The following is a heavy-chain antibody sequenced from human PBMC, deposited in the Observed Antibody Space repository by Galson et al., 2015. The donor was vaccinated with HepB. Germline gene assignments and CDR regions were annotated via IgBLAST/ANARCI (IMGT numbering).Heavy chain of an antibody. Sequence: SVKVSCKASGYTFTSYAMNWVRQAPGQGLEWMGWINTNTGNPTYAQGFTGRFVFSLDTSVSTAYLRISSLKAEDTAVYYCARDPSIAVAGTMAFNIWGQGTMVTVSS. CDR2: INTNTGNP. CDR3: ARDPSIAVAGTMAFNI. CDR1: GYTFTSYA. V-gene: IGHV7-4-1*02. J-gene: IGHJ3*02. D-gene: IGHD6-19*01.